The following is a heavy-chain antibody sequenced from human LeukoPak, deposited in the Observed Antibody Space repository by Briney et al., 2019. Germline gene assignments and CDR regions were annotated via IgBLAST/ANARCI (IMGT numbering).Heavy chain of an antibody. CDR2: IWYDGRNK. D-gene: IGHD3-3*02. CDR1: GFTFSSYG. J-gene: IGHJ3*02. V-gene: IGHV3-33*01. CDR3: ASYVLGDAFDI. Sequence: PGGSLRLSCAASGFTFSSYGMHGVRQAPGKGLEWVAVIWYDGRNKYYADSVKGRFTIYRDNSKNTLYLQMNSLRAEDTAVYYCASYVLGDAFDIWGQGTMVTVSS.